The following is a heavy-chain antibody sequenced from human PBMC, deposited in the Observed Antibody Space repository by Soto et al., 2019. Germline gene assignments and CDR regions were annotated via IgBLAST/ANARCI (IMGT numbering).Heavy chain of an antibody. CDR2: IKGDGTNT. J-gene: IGHJ4*02. CDR3: ARGLSGYYGFDY. CDR1: GFTFSSYW. V-gene: IGHV3-74*01. Sequence: EVQLVESGGGLVQFWGSLRLSCAASGFTFSSYWMHWVRQVPGKGLVWVSRIKGDGTNTGYADSVKGRFTISRDNVKNPLYLQMNSLRAEDTAVYYCARGLSGYYGFDYWGQGTLVTVSS. D-gene: IGHD5-12*01.